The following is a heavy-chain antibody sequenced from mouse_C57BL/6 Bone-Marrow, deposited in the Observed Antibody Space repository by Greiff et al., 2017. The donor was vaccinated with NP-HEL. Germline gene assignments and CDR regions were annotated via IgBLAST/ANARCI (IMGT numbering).Heavy chain of an antibody. V-gene: IGHV6-6*01. Sequence: EVMLVESGGGLVQPGGSMKLSCAASGFTFSDAWMDWVRQSPEKGLEWVAEIRNKANNHATYYAESVKGRFTISRDDSKSSVYLQMNSLRAEDTGIYYCTPIYYGNYVYAMDYWGQGTSVTVSS. CDR2: IRNKANNHAT. J-gene: IGHJ4*01. CDR1: GFTFSDAW. CDR3: TPIYYGNYVYAMDY. D-gene: IGHD2-1*01.